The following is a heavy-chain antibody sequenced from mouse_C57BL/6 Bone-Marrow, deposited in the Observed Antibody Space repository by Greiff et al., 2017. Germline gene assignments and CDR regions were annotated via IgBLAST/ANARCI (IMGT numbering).Heavy chain of an antibody. CDR3: TRSRYYGSRWYFDV. J-gene: IGHJ1*03. CDR1: GYTFTSYW. CDR2: IYPGNSDT. Sequence: VQLQQSGTVLARPGASVKMSCKTSGYTFTSYWMHWVKQRPGQGLEWIGAIYPGNSDTSYNQKFKGKAKLTAVTSASTAYMELSSLTNEDSAVYYCTRSRYYGSRWYFDVWGTGTTVTVSS. D-gene: IGHD1-1*01. V-gene: IGHV1-5*01.